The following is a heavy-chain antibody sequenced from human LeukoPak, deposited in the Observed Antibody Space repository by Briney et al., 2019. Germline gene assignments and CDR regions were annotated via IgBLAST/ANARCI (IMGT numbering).Heavy chain of an antibody. CDR3: ARVLPAGNCFDD. V-gene: IGHV3-53*01. Sequence: GGSLRLSCAASGLSVTSNYMNWVRQAPGKGLEWVSVIYSGGSTYYADSVTGRFTISRDNSKNTLYLQMNSLRAEDTAVYYCARVLPAGNCFDDWGQGILVTASS. CDR1: GLSVTSNY. D-gene: IGHD4-23*01. J-gene: IGHJ4*02. CDR2: IYSGGST.